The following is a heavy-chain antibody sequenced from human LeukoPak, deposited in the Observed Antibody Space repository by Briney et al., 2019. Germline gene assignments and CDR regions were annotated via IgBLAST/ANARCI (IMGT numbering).Heavy chain of an antibody. D-gene: IGHD5-18*01. CDR3: ARDVGGYRYGYRPTELYWYFDL. Sequence: SETLSLTCAVSGGSISSGGYSWSWIRQPPGKGLEWIGYISSTGSTYYNPSLKSRLSISFDTSKNQFSLKLSSVTAADTAVYYCARDVGGYRYGYRPTELYWYFDLWGRGTLVTVSS. J-gene: IGHJ2*01. V-gene: IGHV4-30-4*07. CDR2: ISSTGST. CDR1: GGSISSGGYS.